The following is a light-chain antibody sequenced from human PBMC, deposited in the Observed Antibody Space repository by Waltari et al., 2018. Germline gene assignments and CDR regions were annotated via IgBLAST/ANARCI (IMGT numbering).Light chain of an antibody. J-gene: IGLJ3*02. CDR3: AAWDDSLNGNWV. V-gene: IGLV1-44*01. CDR1: SSNIGSNT. CDR2: SNN. Sequence: QSVLTQPPSASGTPGQRVNISCSGSSSNIGSNTVNWYQQLPGTAPKLPIYSNNQRPSGVPDRFSGSKSGTSASLAISGLQSEDEADYYCAAWDDSLNGNWVFGGGTKLTVL.